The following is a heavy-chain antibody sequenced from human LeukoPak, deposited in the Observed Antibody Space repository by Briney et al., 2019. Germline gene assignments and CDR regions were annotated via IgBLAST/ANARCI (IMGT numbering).Heavy chain of an antibody. V-gene: IGHV1-18*01. CDR2: INAYNGKT. Sequence: ASVKVSCKTSGFTFTSNGISWVRQAPGQGLEWMGWINAYNGKTNYPQKFQDRVTMTTDTSTSTAYLELRNLRSDDTAVYYCARDSHDYCDYWGQGTLVTVSS. J-gene: IGHJ4*02. CDR1: GFTFTSNG. CDR3: ARDSHDYCDY.